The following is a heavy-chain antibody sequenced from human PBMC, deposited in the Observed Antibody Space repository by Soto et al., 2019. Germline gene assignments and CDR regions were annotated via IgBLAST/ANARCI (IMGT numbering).Heavy chain of an antibody. Sequence: GGSLRLSCAASGFTFSSYWMHWVRQAPGKGLVWVSRINSDGSSTSYADSVKGRFTISRDNAKNTLYLQMNSLRAEDTAVYYSARGYGYYGGRLFDPWGQGTLVTVSS. CDR3: ARGYGYYGGRLFDP. D-gene: IGHD3-3*01. J-gene: IGHJ5*02. V-gene: IGHV3-74*01. CDR1: GFTFSSYW. CDR2: INSDGSST.